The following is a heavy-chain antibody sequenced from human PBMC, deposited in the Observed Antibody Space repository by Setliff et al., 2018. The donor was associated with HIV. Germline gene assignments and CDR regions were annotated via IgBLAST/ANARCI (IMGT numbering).Heavy chain of an antibody. CDR1: GGSITGGNYY. CDR3: ARPHSGRGGGAWFDS. J-gene: IGHJ5*01. D-gene: IGHD6-19*01. Sequence: SETLSLTCTVSGGSITGGNYYWGWIRQPPGKGLEWIGNIHNGRDLYSNPSLTSRLTISVDTSKNQVYLKLRSAAAADTAVYHCARPHSGRGGGAWFDSWGQGTLVTVSS. V-gene: IGHV4-39*01. CDR2: IHNGRDL.